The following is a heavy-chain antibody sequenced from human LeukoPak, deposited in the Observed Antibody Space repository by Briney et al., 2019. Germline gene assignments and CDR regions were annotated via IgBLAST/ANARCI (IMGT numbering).Heavy chain of an antibody. CDR3: ARGYCSGGSCYSGMVDY. D-gene: IGHD2-15*01. V-gene: IGHV3-64*01. CDR1: GFTFSSYA. J-gene: IGHJ4*02. CDR2: ISSNGGST. Sequence: GGSLRLSCAASGFTFSSYAMHWVRQAPGKGLEYVSAISSNGGSTYYANSVKGRFTISRDNSKNTLYLQMGSLRAEDMAVYYCARGYCSGGSCYSGMVDYWGQGTLVIVSS.